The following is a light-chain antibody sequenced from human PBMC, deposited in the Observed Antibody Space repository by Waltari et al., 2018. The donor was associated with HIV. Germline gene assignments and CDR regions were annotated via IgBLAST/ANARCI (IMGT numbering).Light chain of an antibody. CDR1: QDISIY. Sequence: DIQMTQSPSSLSASVGDRVTITCQASQDISIYLNWYQQKPGKAPKLLIYGASGLETGVPSRFSGGGSGTDFTFTISSLQPADIATYYCQQYDDVPVTFGPGTKLEIK. CDR2: GAS. J-gene: IGKJ3*01. CDR3: QQYDDVPVT. V-gene: IGKV1-33*01.